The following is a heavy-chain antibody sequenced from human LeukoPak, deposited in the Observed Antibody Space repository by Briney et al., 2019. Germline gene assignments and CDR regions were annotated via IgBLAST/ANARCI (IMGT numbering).Heavy chain of an antibody. J-gene: IGHJ4*02. CDR2: IRSSSSSI. V-gene: IGHV3-48*01. CDR3: ARDRDGDYDDY. D-gene: IGHD4-17*01. Sequence: HPGGSLRLSCAASGFTFSADSMNWVRQAPGKGLEWVSSIRSSSSSIYYADSVKGRFTISRDDAKSSLYLQMNSLRGEDTAVYYCARDRDGDYDDYWGQGTLVTVSS. CDR1: GFTFSADS.